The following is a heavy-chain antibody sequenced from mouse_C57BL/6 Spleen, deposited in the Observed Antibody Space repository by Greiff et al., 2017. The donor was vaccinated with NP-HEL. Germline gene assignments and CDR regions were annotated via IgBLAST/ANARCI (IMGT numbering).Heavy chain of an antibody. V-gene: IGHV10-1*01. J-gene: IGHJ4*01. D-gene: IGHD3-3*01. CDR1: GFSFNTYA. CDR3: VRGDGGMDY. Sequence: EVKLVESGGGLVQPKGSLKLSCAPSGFSFNTYAMNWVRQAPGKGLEWVARIRSKSNNYATYYADSVKDRFTISRDDSESMLYLQMNNLKTEDTAMYYCVRGDGGMDYWGQGTSVTVSS. CDR2: IRSKSNNYAT.